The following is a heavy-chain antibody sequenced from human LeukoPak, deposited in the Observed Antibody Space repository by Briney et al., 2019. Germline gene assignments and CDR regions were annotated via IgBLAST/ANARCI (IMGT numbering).Heavy chain of an antibody. V-gene: IGHV1-2*04. CDR2: INPNSGGT. J-gene: IGHJ3*02. CDR1: GYTFTGYY. CDR3: ARDMDPVMGCGGDCYSAFDI. Sequence: ASVKVSCKASGYTFTGYYMHWVRQAPGQGLEWMGWINPNSGGTNYAQKFQGWVTMTRDTSISTAYMELSRLRSDDTAVYYCARDMDPVMGCGGDCYSAFDIWGQGTMVTVSS. D-gene: IGHD2-21*02.